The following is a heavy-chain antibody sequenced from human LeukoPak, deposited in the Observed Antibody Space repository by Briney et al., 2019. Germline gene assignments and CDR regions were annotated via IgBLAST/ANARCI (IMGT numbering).Heavy chain of an antibody. J-gene: IGHJ5*02. CDR3: ARSYTMVRGVSWFDP. V-gene: IGHV4-4*07. CDR2: IYTSGST. CDR1: GCSISSYD. Sequence: AETLSLTCTVSGCSISSYDWSWIRQPPAKGLEWVGRIYTSGSTNYNPSLKSRVNMSVDTSKNQFSLKLSSVTAADTAVYYCARSYTMVRGVSWFDPWGQGTLVTVSS. D-gene: IGHD3-10*01.